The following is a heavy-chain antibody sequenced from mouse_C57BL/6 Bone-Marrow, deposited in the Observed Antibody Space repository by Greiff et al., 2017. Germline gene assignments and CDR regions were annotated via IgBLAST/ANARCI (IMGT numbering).Heavy chain of an antibody. V-gene: IGHV1-15*01. D-gene: IGHD2-14*01. J-gene: IGHJ3*01. CDR2: IDPETGGT. CDR3: TRQSWVPRFGY. CDR1: GLTFTDYE. Sequence: VQLQPSGAELVRPGASVTLSCKASGLTFTDYEMNWVKQTPVHGLEWIGAIDPETGGTAYKPKFKGKAILTADQSSSPAYMELRSLTSEYSAGYDCTRQSWVPRFGYWGQGTLVTVSA.